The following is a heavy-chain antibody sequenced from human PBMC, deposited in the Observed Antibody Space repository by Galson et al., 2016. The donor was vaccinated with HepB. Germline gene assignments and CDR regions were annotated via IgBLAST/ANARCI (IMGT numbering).Heavy chain of an antibody. CDR3: ARGRRRFRELLNFYFYGMDV. J-gene: IGHJ6*04. CDR1: GGSFNDYF. Sequence: SETLSLTCAVNGGSFNDYFWSWIRQPPGKGPEWIGEINHSGNTTYNPSLKTRATIPVDTSKDQFSLKMSSVTAADTAVYYCARGRRRFRELLNFYFYGMDVWAKGTTVTVSS. V-gene: IGHV4-34*01. CDR2: INHSGNT. D-gene: IGHD3-10*01.